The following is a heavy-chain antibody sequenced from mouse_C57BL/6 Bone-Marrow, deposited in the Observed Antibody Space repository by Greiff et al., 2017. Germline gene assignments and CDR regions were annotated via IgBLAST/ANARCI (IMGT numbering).Heavy chain of an antibody. CDR3: ARSWFAY. CDR1: GFTFSTYA. J-gene: IGHJ3*01. V-gene: IGHV5-4*01. Sequence: EVQLVESGGGLVKPGGSLKLSCAASGFTFSTYAMSWVRQTPEKGLGWVATISDGGSYTYYPDNVKGGFTISRDNAKNNLYLQMSHLKSEDTAMYYCARSWFAYWGQGTLVTVSA. CDR2: ISDGGSYT.